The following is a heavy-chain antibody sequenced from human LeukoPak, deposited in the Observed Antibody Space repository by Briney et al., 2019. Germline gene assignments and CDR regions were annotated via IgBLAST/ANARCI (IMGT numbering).Heavy chain of an antibody. CDR3: ARDGIDY. D-gene: IGHD1-26*01. V-gene: IGHV3-7*05. CDR2: IKQEGSEK. Sequence: GGSLRLSCVACGFTFSSYWMSWVRQAPGKGLEWVANIKQEGSEKYYVDSVKGRSTISRDDAKNSLYLQMNSLRPEDTAVYYCARDGIDYWGQGTLVTVSS. J-gene: IGHJ4*02. CDR1: GFTFSSYW.